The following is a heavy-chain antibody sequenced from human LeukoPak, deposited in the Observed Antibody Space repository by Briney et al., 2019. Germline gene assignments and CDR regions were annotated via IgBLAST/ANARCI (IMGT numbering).Heavy chain of an antibody. J-gene: IGHJ4*02. CDR2: IKQDGSEK. D-gene: IGHD3-10*01. Sequence: PGGSLRLSCAASGFTFSSYWVSWVRQAPGKGLEWVANIKQDGSEKYYVDSVKGRFTISRDNAKNSLYLQMNSLRAEDTAVYYCARGIRFGELYDFDYWGQGTLVTVSS. CDR1: GFTFSSYW. V-gene: IGHV3-7*01. CDR3: ARGIRFGELYDFDY.